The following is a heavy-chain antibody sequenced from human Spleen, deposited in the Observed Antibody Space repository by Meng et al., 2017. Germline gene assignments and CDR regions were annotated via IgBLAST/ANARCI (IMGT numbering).Heavy chain of an antibody. V-gene: IGHV3-48*03. CDR1: GFTFSNFE. CDR3: ARVIVKGWELLFDY. CDR2: ISSRGGSK. Sequence: GGSLRLSCAASGFTFSNFEMNWVRQAPGKGLEWVSYISSRGGSKYYADSVKDRFTISRDNAKSSLYLQMNSLRAEDTAVYYCARVIVKGWELLFDYWGQGTLVTVSS. D-gene: IGHD1-26*01. J-gene: IGHJ4*02.